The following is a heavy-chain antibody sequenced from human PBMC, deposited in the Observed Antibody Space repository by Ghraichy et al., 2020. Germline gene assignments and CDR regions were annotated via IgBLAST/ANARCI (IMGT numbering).Heavy chain of an antibody. V-gene: IGHV3-48*01. CDR3: ASDIVGAKSRYYGMDV. CDR1: GFTFSSYS. D-gene: IGHD1-26*01. CDR2: ISSSSSTI. Sequence: GGSLRLSCAASGFTFSSYSMNWVRQAPGKGLEWVSYISSSSSTIYYADSVKGRFTISRDNAKNSLYLQMNSLRAEDTAVYYCASDIVGAKSRYYGMDVWGQGTTVTVSS. J-gene: IGHJ6*02.